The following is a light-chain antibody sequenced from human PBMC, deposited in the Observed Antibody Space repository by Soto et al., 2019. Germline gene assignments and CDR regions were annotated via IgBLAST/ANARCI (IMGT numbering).Light chain of an antibody. CDR3: QQYGGSMT. J-gene: IGKJ5*01. V-gene: IGKV3-20*01. Sequence: EIVLTQSPGTLSLAAGDTATLSCRASQSLSSSYLAWYQQRPGQAPRLLIYGASSRATGIPDRFSGSGSGTDFTLTISRLDPEDFAVYYCQQYGGSMTFGQGTRLEIE. CDR1: QSLSSSY. CDR2: GAS.